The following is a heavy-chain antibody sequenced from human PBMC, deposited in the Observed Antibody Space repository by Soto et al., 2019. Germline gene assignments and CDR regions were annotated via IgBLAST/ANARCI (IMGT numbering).Heavy chain of an antibody. J-gene: IGHJ6*03. V-gene: IGHV3-74*01. CDR2: INSDGSST. D-gene: IGHD3-9*01. Sequence: GGSLRLSCAASGFTFSSYWMHWVRQAPGKGLVWVSRINSDGSSTSYADSVKGRFTISRDNAKNTLYLQMNSLRAEDTAVYYCARDGGYYNVEGDYYYYMDVWGKGTTVTVSS. CDR3: ARDGGYYNVEGDYYYYMDV. CDR1: GFTFSSYW.